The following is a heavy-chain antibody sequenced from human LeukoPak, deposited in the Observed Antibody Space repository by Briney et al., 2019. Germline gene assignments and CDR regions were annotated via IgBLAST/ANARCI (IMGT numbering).Heavy chain of an antibody. CDR3: AKDQSFTRLRRSFGVFDY. Sequence: GGSLRLSCAASGFTFSSYAMHWVRQAPGKGLEWVAVISYDGSNKYYADSVKGRFTISRDNSKNTLYLQMNSLRAEDTAVYYCAKDQSFTRLRRSFGVFDYWGQGTLVTVSS. CDR1: GFTFSSYA. V-gene: IGHV3-30*04. D-gene: IGHD3-3*01. CDR2: ISYDGSNK. J-gene: IGHJ4*02.